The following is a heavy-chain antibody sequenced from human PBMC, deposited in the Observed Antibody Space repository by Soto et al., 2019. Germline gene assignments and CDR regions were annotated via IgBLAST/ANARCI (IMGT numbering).Heavy chain of an antibody. CDR2: ISGYNGNT. D-gene: IGHD2-2*01. CDR3: ARDPRYCSSTSCPPTDY. Sequence: ASVKVSCKASGYTFTSFGVSWVRQAPGQGPEWMGWISGYNGNTNYAQKLQGRVTMTTDTSTSTAYMELRSLRSDDTAVYYCARDPRYCSSTSCPPTDYWGQGTLVTVSS. CDR1: GYTFTSFG. V-gene: IGHV1-18*04. J-gene: IGHJ4*02.